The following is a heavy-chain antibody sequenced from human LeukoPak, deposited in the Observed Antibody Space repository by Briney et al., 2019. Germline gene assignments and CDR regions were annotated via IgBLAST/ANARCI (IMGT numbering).Heavy chain of an antibody. CDR3: VELGITMIGGV. Sequence: PGGTLRLSCAASGITFSSYGMSWVRQAPGKGLEWVSAISGSGGSTYYADSVEGRFTISRDNSKNTLYLQMNSLRAEDTAVYYCVELGITMIGGVWGKGTTVTISS. CDR1: GITFSSYG. J-gene: IGHJ6*04. V-gene: IGHV3-23*01. CDR2: ISGSGGST. D-gene: IGHD3-10*02.